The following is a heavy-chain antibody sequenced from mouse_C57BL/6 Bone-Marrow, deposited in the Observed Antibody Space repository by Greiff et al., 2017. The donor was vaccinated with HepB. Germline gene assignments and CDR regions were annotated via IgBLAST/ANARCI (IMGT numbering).Heavy chain of an antibody. Sequence: QVQLQQPGAELVKPGASVKLSCKASGYTFTSYWMHWVKQRPGQGLEWIGMIHPNSGSTNYNEKFKSKATLTVDKSSSTAYMQLSSLTSEDSAVYYCASYGNQFAYWGQGTLVTVSA. CDR2: IHPNSGST. V-gene: IGHV1-64*01. D-gene: IGHD2-1*01. J-gene: IGHJ3*01. CDR3: ASYGNQFAY. CDR1: GYTFTSYW.